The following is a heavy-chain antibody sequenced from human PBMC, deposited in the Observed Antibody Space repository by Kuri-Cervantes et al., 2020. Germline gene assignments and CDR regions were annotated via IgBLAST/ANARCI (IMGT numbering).Heavy chain of an antibody. CDR2: ISGSGGST. V-gene: IGHV3-23*01. CDR1: GFTFSSYA. Sequence: GGSLRLSCAASGFTFSSYAMSWVRQAPGKGLEWVSAISGSGGSTYYADSVKGRFTISRDNSKNTLHLQMNSLRAEDTAVYYCATRGTGWQLDYWGQGTLVTVSS. J-gene: IGHJ4*02. D-gene: IGHD6-19*01. CDR3: ATRGTGWQLDY.